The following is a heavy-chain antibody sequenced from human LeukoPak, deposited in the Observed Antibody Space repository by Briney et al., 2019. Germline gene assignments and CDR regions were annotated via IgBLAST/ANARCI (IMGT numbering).Heavy chain of an antibody. CDR1: GFTFSAYG. J-gene: IGHJ6*03. D-gene: IGHD2-2*01. Sequence: GGSLRLSCAASGFTFSAYGMSWVRQSPRKGLEWVPGVSGADGTTYYADSVKGRFTISRDNSKSTLYLQMNNLRAEDTAVYYCAKHWSYCSTTSCFFNYYYYMDVWGKGTTVTVSS. CDR2: VSGADGTT. CDR3: AKHWSYCSTTSCFFNYYYYMDV. V-gene: IGHV3-23*01.